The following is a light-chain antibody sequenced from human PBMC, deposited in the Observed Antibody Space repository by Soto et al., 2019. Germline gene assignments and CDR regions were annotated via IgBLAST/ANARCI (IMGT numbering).Light chain of an antibody. Sequence: EVVLTQSPATLSLSPGERATLSCRASQSVGIYLAWYQQRPGQAPRLLIYDASNRATGIPARFSGSGSGTDFSLTISNRVPDVYALYVCQRLCTFGPGTKV. V-gene: IGKV3-11*01. CDR2: DAS. CDR3: QRLCT. J-gene: IGKJ3*01. CDR1: QSVGIY.